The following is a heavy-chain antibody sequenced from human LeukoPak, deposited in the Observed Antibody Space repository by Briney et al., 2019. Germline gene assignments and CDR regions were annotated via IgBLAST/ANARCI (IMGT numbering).Heavy chain of an antibody. CDR1: GYTFTSYA. V-gene: IGHV1-18*01. D-gene: IGHD3-3*01. CDR2: ISAYNGNT. Sequence: GASVKVSCKASGYTFTSYAISWVRQALGQGLEWMGWISAYNGNTNYAQKLQGRVTMTTDTSTSTAYMELRSLRSDDTAVYYCARSLGLVLARRTGYYYMDVWGKGTTVTVSS. CDR3: ARSLGLVLARRTGYYYMDV. J-gene: IGHJ6*03.